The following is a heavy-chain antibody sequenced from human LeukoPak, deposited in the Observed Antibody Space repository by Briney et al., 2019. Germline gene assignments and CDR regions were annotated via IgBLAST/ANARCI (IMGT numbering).Heavy chain of an antibody. CDR3: ANQRGDY. CDR2: IKLNENQK. D-gene: IGHD3-10*01. CDR1: GFTFSNYW. V-gene: IGHV3-7*01. J-gene: IGHJ4*02. Sequence: GVSLRLSCDAPGFTFSNYWMNWVRQAPGKGLEWVAVIKLNENQKYYMDSVKGRFTVSRDNAKNSLYLQMNSLRAEDTAVYYCANQRGDYWGQGTLVTVSS.